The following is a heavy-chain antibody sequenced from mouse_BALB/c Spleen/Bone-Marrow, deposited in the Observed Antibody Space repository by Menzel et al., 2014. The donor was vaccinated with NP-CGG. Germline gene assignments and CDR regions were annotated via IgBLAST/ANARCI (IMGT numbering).Heavy chain of an antibody. CDR3: ARSGGFRVNWYFDV. CDR2: ISHSGTT. D-gene: IGHD3-1*01. Sequence: VQLQQSGPGLVKPSQSLSLTCTVTGYSITSDYAWNWIRQFPGNKLEWMGYISHSGTTSNNPSLESRISITRDTSKNQFFLQLNSVTSEDTATYYCARSGGFRVNWYFDVWGAGTTVTVSS. CDR1: GYSITSDYA. J-gene: IGHJ1*01. V-gene: IGHV3-2*02.